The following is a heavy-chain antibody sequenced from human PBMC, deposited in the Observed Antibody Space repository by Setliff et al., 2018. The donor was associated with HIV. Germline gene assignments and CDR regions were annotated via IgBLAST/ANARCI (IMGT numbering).Heavy chain of an antibody. J-gene: IGHJ4*02. D-gene: IGHD1-26*01. CDR1: GGSISSSSYY. V-gene: IGHV4-39*01. CDR2: IYYSGAT. CDR3: ARHLRWELPYDFDY. Sequence: PSETLSLTCTVSGGSISSSSYYWGWIRQPQGKGLEWIGSIYYSGATYYNPSLKSRVTLSVDTYNNQFSRKLSSVPAADTAVYYCARHLRWELPYDFDYWGQGTLVTVSS.